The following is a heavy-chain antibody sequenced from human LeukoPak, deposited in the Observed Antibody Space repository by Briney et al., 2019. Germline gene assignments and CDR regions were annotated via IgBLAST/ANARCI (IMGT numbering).Heavy chain of an antibody. CDR3: ARAGPSHNWFDP. CDR2: IYYSGST. CDR1: GGFISSSSHY. J-gene: IGHJ5*02. Sequence: PSETLSLTCTVSGGFISSSSHYWDWIRQPPGKGLEWIGSIYYSGSTYYNPSLKSRVTISVDTSKNQFSLKLNSVTAADTSVYYCARAGPSHNWFDPWGQGTLVIVSS. V-gene: IGHV4-39*01.